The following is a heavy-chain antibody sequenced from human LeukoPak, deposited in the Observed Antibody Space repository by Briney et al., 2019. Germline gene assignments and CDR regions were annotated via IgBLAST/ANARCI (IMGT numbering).Heavy chain of an antibody. J-gene: IGHJ4*02. CDR3: ARDAQWERTAYDY. V-gene: IGHV1-8*03. CDR2: THPNSINT. CDR1: GYTFTDYD. Sequence: GASVKVSCKASGYTFTDYDLNWVRQATGQGLEWMGLTHPNSINTVYAQKFQGRITITRNTSMSTTYMELSSLRSDDTAVYYCARDAQWERTAYDYWGQGTLVTVSS. D-gene: IGHD1-26*01.